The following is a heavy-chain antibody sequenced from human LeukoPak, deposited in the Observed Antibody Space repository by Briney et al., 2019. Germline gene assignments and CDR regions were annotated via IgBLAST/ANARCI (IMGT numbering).Heavy chain of an antibody. CDR2: ISGSSDSA. CDR3: ARALPNDYDSSVYFSSFDH. CDR1: GFTFGDYA. Sequence: GGSLRLSCTASGFTFGDYAMSWVRQTPGKGLEWVSTISGSSDSAYYADSVKGRFTISRDTSKNTVSLQMNSLRAEDTAVYYCARALPNDYDSSVYFSSFDHWGQGALVTVSS. J-gene: IGHJ4*02. D-gene: IGHD3-22*01. V-gene: IGHV3-23*01.